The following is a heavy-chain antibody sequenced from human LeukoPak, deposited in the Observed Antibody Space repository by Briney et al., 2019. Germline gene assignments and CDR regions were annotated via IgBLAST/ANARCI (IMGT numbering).Heavy chain of an antibody. V-gene: IGHV3-30*04. Sequence: GGSLRLSSAASGFTFSSYAMHWVRQAPGKGLEWVAVISYDGSNKYYADSVKGRFTISRGNSKNTLYLQMNSLRAEDTAVYYCARDRRIVAKLGYYYGMDVWGQGTMVTVSS. D-gene: IGHD3-22*01. CDR3: ARDRRIVAKLGYYYGMDV. CDR2: ISYDGSNK. CDR1: GFTFSSYA. J-gene: IGHJ6*02.